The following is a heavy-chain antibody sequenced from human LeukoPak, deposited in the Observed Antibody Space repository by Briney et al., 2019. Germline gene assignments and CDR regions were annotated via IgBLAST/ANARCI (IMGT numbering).Heavy chain of an antibody. CDR3: ARGGTYGSGRNQHTTLDY. Sequence: SETLSLTCTVSGGSISNDYWSWIRQAAGKELEWIGRIYTRGSTNYNPSLKSRVTISLDKSKKQFSPNLNSVTAADTAVYYCARGGTYGSGRNQHTTLDYWGKGTLVTVSS. J-gene: IGHJ4*02. V-gene: IGHV4-4*07. CDR1: GGSISNDY. CDR2: IYTRGST. D-gene: IGHD3-10*01.